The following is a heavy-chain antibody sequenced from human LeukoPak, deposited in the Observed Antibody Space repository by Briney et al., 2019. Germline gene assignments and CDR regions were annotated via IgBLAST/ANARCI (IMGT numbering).Heavy chain of an antibody. J-gene: IGHJ1*01. V-gene: IGHV3-33*01. CDR3: ASDSYSPEYFQH. D-gene: IGHD2-15*01. Sequence: PGGSLRLSCAASGFTFTSYGMHWVRQAPGKGLEWVAVIWYDGGNKFYADSVKGRFTISRDNSKDTLYLQMNSLRAEDTAVYYCASDSYSPEYFQHWGQGTLVTVSS. CDR1: GFTFTSYG. CDR2: IWYDGGNK.